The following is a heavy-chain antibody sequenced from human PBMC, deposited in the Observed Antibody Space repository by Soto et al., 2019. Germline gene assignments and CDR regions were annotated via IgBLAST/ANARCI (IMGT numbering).Heavy chain of an antibody. CDR3: ARGDGGGYYLADYYYGMDV. CDR1: GGSISSYY. V-gene: IGHV4-59*01. Sequence: ASETLSLTCTVSGGSISSYYWSWIRQPPGKGLEWIGYIYYSGSTNYNPSLKSRVTISVDTSKNQFSLKLSSVTAADTAVYYCARGDGGGYYLADYYYGMDVWGQGTTVTVSS. J-gene: IGHJ6*02. CDR2: IYYSGST. D-gene: IGHD3-22*01.